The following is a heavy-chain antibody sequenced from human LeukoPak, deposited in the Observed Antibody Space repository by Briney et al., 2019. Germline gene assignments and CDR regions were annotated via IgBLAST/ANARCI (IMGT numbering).Heavy chain of an antibody. CDR2: IREDGSEK. V-gene: IGHV3-7*01. CDR3: ARGRGIGA. CDR1: GFTFRSFW. Sequence: GSLRLSCAASGFTFRSFWMTWVRQAPGKGLEWVANIREDGSEKYYADSVNGRFTISRDNAKNSLSLQMNSLRAEDMGVYYCARGRGIGAWGQGTTVTVSS. J-gene: IGHJ6*02.